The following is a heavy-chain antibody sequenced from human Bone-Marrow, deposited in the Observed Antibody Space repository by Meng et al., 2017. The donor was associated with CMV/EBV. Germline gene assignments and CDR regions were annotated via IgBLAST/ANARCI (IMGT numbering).Heavy chain of an antibody. CDR1: GYIFTDYY. Sequence: SVKVSCKASGYIFTDYYMHWVRQAPGQGLEWMGWINPNSGGTNYAQNFQGRVTMSSDTSISTAYMELSRLRSDDTAVYYCARAHYYYNMDVWGQGTTVTVSS. J-gene: IGHJ6*02. V-gene: IGHV1-2*02. CDR2: INPNSGGT. CDR3: ARAHYYYNMDV.